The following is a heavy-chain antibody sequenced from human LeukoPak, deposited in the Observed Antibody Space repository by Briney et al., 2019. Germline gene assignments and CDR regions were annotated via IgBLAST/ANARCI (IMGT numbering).Heavy chain of an antibody. CDR3: ARRVRGFGTWYFDL. D-gene: IGHD3-10*01. J-gene: IGHJ2*01. CDR2: IYPGDSDT. Sequence: GESLKISCQASTYSFTSYWIGWVRQLPGKGLEWMGIIYPGDSDTRYNPSFQGQVTTSADRSISTAYVQWSSLKASDTAMYYCARRVRGFGTWYFDLWGRGTLVTVSS. CDR1: TYSFTSYW. V-gene: IGHV5-51*01.